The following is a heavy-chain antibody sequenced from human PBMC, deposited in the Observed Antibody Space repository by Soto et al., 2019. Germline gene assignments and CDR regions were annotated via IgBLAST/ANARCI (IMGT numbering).Heavy chain of an antibody. CDR3: ASSGPTYYDILTGYYIFDY. J-gene: IGHJ4*02. CDR1: GYSFSNYG. CDR2: ISVNNGNT. V-gene: IGHV1-18*04. D-gene: IGHD3-9*01. Sequence: ASVKVSCKASGYSFSNYGISWVRQAPGQGLQWMGWISVNNGNTKYARKFQGRVTMTTDKSTRTAYMELRSLRSEDTAVYYCASSGPTYYDILTGYYIFDYWGQGTLVTVSS.